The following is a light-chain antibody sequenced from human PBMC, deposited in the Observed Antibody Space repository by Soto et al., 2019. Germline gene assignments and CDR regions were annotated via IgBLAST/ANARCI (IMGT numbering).Light chain of an antibody. CDR3: LLYMGSGISV. CDR1: SGSVSTNHY. V-gene: IGLV8-61*01. CDR2: NTN. J-gene: IGLJ3*02. Sequence: QAVVTQEPSFSVSPGGTVTLTCGLNSGSVSTNHYPSWYQQTPGQAPRTVIYNTNTRSSGVPDRFSGSILGNKAALTITGAQADDESVYFCLLYMGSGISVFGGGTQLTVL.